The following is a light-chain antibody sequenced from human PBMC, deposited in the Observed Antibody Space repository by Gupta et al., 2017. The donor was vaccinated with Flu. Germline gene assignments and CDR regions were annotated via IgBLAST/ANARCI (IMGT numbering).Light chain of an antibody. J-gene: IGKJ1*01. Sequence: VVMTPSPFSPLANLGQPAYLACSSSQSLVHSDGNTYLSWFQQRPDQSPRRLIYKVSNLDSGVPDRFSGSGSGTDFTLRISRVEAEDVGIYYCMQATHWPWTFGQGTKVEIQ. CDR3: MQATHWPWT. CDR1: QSLVHSDGNTY. CDR2: KVS. V-gene: IGKV2-30*02.